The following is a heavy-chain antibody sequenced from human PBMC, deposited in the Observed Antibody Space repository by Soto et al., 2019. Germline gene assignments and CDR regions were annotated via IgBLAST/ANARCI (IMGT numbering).Heavy chain of an antibody. CDR1: GGSISSGGYY. CDR2: IYYSGST. D-gene: IGHD3-16*01. Sequence: SETLSLTCTVSGGSISSGGYYWSWIRQHPGKGLEWIGYIYYSGSTYYNPSLKSRVAISVDTSKNQFSLKLSSVTAADTAVYYCARISLLGRFDPWGQGTLVTVSS. J-gene: IGHJ5*02. V-gene: IGHV4-31*03. CDR3: ARISLLGRFDP.